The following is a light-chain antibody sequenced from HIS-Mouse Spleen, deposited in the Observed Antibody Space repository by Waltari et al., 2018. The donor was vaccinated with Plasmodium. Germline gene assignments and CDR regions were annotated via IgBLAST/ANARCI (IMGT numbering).Light chain of an antibody. CDR3: QHYYSYLLT. CDR1: QGISTY. CDR2: AAS. Sequence: AICMTKSRSSFSASTGDRVSITCRASQGISTYLHWYQQKPGKAPKRLIYAASTLQIGVPSRFSGSGSVTDFTLTICSLQSEDFATYYCQHYYSYLLTFGGGTKVEIK. V-gene: IGKV1-8*01. J-gene: IGKJ4*01.